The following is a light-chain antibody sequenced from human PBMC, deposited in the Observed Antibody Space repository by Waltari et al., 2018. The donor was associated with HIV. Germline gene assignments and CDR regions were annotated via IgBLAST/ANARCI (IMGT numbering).Light chain of an antibody. CDR3: QVWDTSSDHVDYV. Sequence: SFVLTQTPSVSVAPGQTATISCGESNIGSRSVHWYQLTPGQAPPLVVYEDSDRPSGIPERFSGANSGNTATLTISRVEAGDEADYFCQVWDTSSDHVDYVFGTGTKVTFL. CDR1: NIGSRS. J-gene: IGLJ1*01. V-gene: IGLV3-21*02. CDR2: EDS.